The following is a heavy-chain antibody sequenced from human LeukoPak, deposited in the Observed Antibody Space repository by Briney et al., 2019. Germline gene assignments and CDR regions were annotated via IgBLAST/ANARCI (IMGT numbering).Heavy chain of an antibody. CDR3: ASSNYFLNNGGFPYYYYMDV. Sequence: HVASVKVSCKASGYTFTSYGISWVRQAPGQGLEWMGWISAYNGNTNYAQKLQGRVTMTTDTSTSTAYMELRSLRSDDTAVYYCASSNYFLNNGGFPYYYYMDVWGKGTTVTVSS. CDR2: ISAYNGNT. J-gene: IGHJ6*03. CDR1: GYTFTSYG. D-gene: IGHD4-11*01. V-gene: IGHV1-18*01.